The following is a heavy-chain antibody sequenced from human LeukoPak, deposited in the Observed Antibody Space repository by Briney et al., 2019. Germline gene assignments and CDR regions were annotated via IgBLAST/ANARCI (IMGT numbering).Heavy chain of an antibody. CDR1: GGSISSYY. J-gene: IGHJ4*02. CDR3: ARGAYGYLGY. V-gene: IGHV4-59*01. D-gene: IGHD3-10*01. Sequence: SETLSLTCTVSGGSISSYYWSWLRQPPGKGLEWIGYIYYSGSTNYNPSLKSRVTISVDTSKNQFSLKLSSVTAADTAVYYCARGAYGYLGYWGQGTLVTVSS. CDR2: IYYSGST.